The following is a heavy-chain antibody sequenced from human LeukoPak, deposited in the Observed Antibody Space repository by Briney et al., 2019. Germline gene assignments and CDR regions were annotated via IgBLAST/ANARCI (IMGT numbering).Heavy chain of an antibody. CDR1: GGSISSSSYY. CDR2: IYYSGST. D-gene: IGHD2/OR15-2a*01. Sequence: SETLSLTCTVSGGSISSSSYYWGWIRQPPGKGLEWIGSIYYSGSTYYNPSLKSRVTISVDTSKNQFSLKLSSVTAADTAVYYWASTSVEYREYPNRYYYYYYMDVWGKGTTVTGFS. J-gene: IGHJ6*03. CDR3: ASTSVEYREYPNRYYYYYYMDV. V-gene: IGHV4-39*01.